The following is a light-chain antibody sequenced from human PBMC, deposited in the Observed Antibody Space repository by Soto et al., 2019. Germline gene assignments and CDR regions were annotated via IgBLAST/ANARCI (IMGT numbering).Light chain of an antibody. CDR1: SSNIGRNT. CDR2: SDD. CDR3: AAWDDSFDGHVV. V-gene: IGLV1-44*01. Sequence: QPVLTQPPSASGTPGQRVTISCSGSSSNIGRNTVNWYQQLPGTAPKVLIYSDDQRPSGVPDRFSGSKSGTSASLAISGLRPEDEADYYCAAWDDSFDGHVVFGGGTKVTVL. J-gene: IGLJ2*01.